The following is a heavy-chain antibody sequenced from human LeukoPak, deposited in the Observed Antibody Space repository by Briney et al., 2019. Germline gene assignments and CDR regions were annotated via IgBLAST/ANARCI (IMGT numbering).Heavy chain of an antibody. D-gene: IGHD1-26*01. V-gene: IGHV3-21*01. CDR2: ISSSSSYI. Sequence: GGSLRLSCAASGFTFSSYSMNWVRQAPGKGLEWVSSISSSSSYIYYADSVKGRFTISRDNAKNSLYLQMNSLRAEDTAVYYCARGGGLRDNYYYGMDVWGQGTTVTVPS. CDR3: ARGGGLRDNYYYGMDV. J-gene: IGHJ6*02. CDR1: GFTFSSYS.